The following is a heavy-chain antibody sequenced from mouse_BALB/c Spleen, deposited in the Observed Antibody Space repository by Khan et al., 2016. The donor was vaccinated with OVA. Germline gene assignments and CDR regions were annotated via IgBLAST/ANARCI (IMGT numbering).Heavy chain of an antibody. Sequence: QIQLVQSGPELKKPGETVKISCKASGYTFTNSGMNWVKQAPGKGLKWMGWINTYTGEPTYADDFKGRFAFSLETSASTAYLQINNLKREDTATYFWARPPYFSYVLDYWGQGTSVPVSS. J-gene: IGHJ4*01. V-gene: IGHV9-3-1*01. CDR1: GYTFTNSG. D-gene: IGHD2-10*01. CDR3: ARPPYFSYVLDY. CDR2: INTYTGEP.